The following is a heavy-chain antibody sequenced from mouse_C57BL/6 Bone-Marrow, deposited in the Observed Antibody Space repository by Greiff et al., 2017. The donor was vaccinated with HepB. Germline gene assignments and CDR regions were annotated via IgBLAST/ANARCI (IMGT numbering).Heavy chain of an antibody. CDR2: SRNKANDYTT. D-gene: IGHD1-1*01. CDR1: GFTFSDFY. CDR3: ARDGDYGSSCSYFGV. Sequence: EVMLVESGAGLVQPGRSLRLSCATSGFTFSDFYMEWVRQAPGKGLEWIAASRNKANDYTTEYSASVKGRFIVSRDPSQSILYLQMNALSAEDTAIYYCARDGDYGSSCSYFGVWGTGNTVTVS. J-gene: IGHJ1*03. V-gene: IGHV7-1*01.